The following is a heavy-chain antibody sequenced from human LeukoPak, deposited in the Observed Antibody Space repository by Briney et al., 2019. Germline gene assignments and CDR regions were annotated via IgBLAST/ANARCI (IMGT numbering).Heavy chain of an antibody. D-gene: IGHD4-17*01. V-gene: IGHV4-59*01. J-gene: IGHJ4*02. CDR3: ARESDYAFDY. CDR1: GGSISSYY. Sequence: TSETLSLTYTVSGGSISSYYWSWIRQPPGKGLEWIGYIYYSGSTNYNPSLKSRVTISVDTSKNQFSLKLSSVTAADTAVYYCARESDYAFDYWGQGTLVTVSS. CDR2: IYYSGST.